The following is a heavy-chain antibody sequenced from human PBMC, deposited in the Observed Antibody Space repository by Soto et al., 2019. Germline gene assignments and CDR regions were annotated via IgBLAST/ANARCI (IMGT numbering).Heavy chain of an antibody. CDR3: ARGLDS. V-gene: IGHV4-59*11. CDR2: IYYSGST. Sequence: PSETLSLTCTGTGGSISSHYWSWIRQPPGKGLEWIGYIYYSGSTNYIPSLKRRVTISVDTSKNQFSLKLSSVTAAYTAVYYCARGLDSWGQGTLVTVSS. CDR1: GGSISSHY. J-gene: IGHJ5*01.